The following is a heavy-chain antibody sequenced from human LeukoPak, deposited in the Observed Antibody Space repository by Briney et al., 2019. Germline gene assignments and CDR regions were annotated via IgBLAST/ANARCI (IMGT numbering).Heavy chain of an antibody. J-gene: IGHJ4*02. V-gene: IGHV3-48*03. CDR2: ISRSGDTI. Sequence: PGGSLRLSCAASGFTFSRYEMNWVRQAPGKGLEWVSYISRSGDTIYFADSVKGRFTISRDNAKNSLYLQMSSLRAEDTAVYYCATSGSYYRFEYWGQGTLVTVSS. CDR3: ATSGSYYRFEY. CDR1: GFTFSRYE. D-gene: IGHD1-26*01.